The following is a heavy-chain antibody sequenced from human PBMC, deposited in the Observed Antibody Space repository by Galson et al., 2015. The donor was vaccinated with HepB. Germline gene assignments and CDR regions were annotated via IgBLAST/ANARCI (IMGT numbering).Heavy chain of an antibody. CDR2: IYPGDSDT. Sequence: QSGAEVKKPGESLKIPCKGSGYSFTSYWIGWVRQMPGKGLEWMGIIYPGDSDTRYSPSFQGQVTISADKSISTAYLQWSSLKASDTAMYYCARHGPSSSSPAGVGWWGNNWFDPWGQGTLVTVSS. D-gene: IGHD2-8*02. CDR1: GYSFTSYW. CDR3: ARHGPSSSSPAGVGWWGNNWFDP. J-gene: IGHJ5*02. V-gene: IGHV5-51*01.